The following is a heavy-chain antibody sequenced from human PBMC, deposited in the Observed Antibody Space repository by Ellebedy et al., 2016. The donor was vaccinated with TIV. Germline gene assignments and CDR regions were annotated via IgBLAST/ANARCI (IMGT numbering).Heavy chain of an antibody. J-gene: IGHJ4*02. Sequence: MPGGSLRLSCAVYGGSFSAYYWSWIRQPPGKGLEWIGEINHSGNTHYHQSLKSRVTVSVDTSKNQFSLKLSSVTAADTAVYYCARCPGDTAMVTCYFDYWGQGTLVTVSS. CDR2: INHSGNT. D-gene: IGHD5-18*01. CDR3: ARCPGDTAMVTCYFDY. V-gene: IGHV4-34*01. CDR1: GGSFSAYY.